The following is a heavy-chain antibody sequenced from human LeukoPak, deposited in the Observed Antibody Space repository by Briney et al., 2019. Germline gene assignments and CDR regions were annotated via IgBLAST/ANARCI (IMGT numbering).Heavy chain of an antibody. CDR1: GFTFSSYG. Sequence: PGGTLRLSCAASGFTFSSYGMSWVRQAPGKGLEWVSAISGSGGSTYYADSVKGRFTISRDSPKNTLYLQMNSLRAEDTAVYYCAKDRGYSSSSRYFDYWGQGALVTVSS. J-gene: IGHJ4*02. CDR3: AKDRGYSSSSRYFDY. CDR2: ISGSGGST. D-gene: IGHD6-6*01. V-gene: IGHV3-23*01.